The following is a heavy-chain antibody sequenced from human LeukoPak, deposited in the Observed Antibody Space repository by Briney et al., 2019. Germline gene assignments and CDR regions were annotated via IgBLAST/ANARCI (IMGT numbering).Heavy chain of an antibody. CDR1: GFTFSSYA. CDR2: IMQDGSAK. V-gene: IGHV3-7*01. CDR3: ARDGGRNFDH. Sequence: GGSLRLSCAASGFTFSSYAMSWVRQAPGKGLEWVANIMQDGSAKYYVDSVQGRFTISRDNAKNSLFLQMDSLRVEDTAVYYCARDGGRNFDHWGQGTLVTVSS. J-gene: IGHJ4*02.